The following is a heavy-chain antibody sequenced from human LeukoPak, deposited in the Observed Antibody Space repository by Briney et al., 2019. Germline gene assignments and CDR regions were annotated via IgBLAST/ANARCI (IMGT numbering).Heavy chain of an antibody. V-gene: IGHV3-30-3*01. CDR2: ISYDGSNK. J-gene: IGHJ4*02. Sequence: GGSLRLSCAASGFTFSSYAMHWVRQAPGKGLEWVAVISYDGSNKYYADSVKGRFTISRDNSKNTLYLQMNSLRAEDTAVYYCASERYFYWGQGTLVTVSS. D-gene: IGHD2/OR15-2a*01. CDR1: GFTFSSYA. CDR3: ASERYFY.